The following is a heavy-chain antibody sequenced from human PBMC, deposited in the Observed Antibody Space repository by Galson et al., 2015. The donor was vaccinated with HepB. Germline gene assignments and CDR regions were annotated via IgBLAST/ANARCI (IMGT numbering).Heavy chain of an antibody. J-gene: IGHJ4*02. Sequence: SLRLSCAASGFTFSIYAMSWVRQAPGKGLEWVSGISGDGGSTYYADSVKGRFTISRDNSKNTLHLQMNSLRAEDTAVYYCAKKYSGNSYEYYFDYWGQGTLVTVSS. CDR2: ISGDGGST. D-gene: IGHD1-26*01. CDR3: AKKYSGNSYEYYFDY. CDR1: GFTFSIYA. V-gene: IGHV3-23*01.